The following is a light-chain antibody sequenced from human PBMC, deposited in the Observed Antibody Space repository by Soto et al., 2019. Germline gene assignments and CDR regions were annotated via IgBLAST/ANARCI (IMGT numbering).Light chain of an antibody. CDR3: SSFTASNTGV. CDR2: EVN. CDR1: SRDIGNYNY. J-gene: IGLJ3*02. Sequence: QSVLTQPASVSGSPGQSISISCTGSSRDIGNYNYVSWYQQHPGKAPKLIIFEVNKWPSGASTRFSGSKSGNTASLTISGLQAEDEADYHCSSFTASNTGVFGGGTKLTVL. V-gene: IGLV2-14*01.